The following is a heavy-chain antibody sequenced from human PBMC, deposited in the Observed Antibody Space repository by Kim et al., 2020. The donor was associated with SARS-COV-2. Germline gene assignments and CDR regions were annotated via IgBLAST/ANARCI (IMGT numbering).Heavy chain of an antibody. CDR2: FSSSGGTT. D-gene: IGHD1-26*01. V-gene: IGHV3-23*01. J-gene: IGHJ4*02. Sequence: GGSLRLSCAASGFSFAPYTMSWVRQAPGKGLEWVSTFSSSGGTTYYADSVRGRFTISRDNSRNTLYLQMNSLRAEDTAVYYCAKRAPIVGATPFDDWGQGTRVTVSS. CDR1: GFSFAPYT. CDR3: AKRAPIVGATPFDD.